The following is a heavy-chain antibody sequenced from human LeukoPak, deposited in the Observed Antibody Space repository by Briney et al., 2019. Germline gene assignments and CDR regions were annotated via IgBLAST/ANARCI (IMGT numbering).Heavy chain of an antibody. CDR3: AKSYGSGSDDAFDI. D-gene: IGHD3-10*01. Sequence: GGSLRLSCAASGFTFSSYAMSWVRQAPGKGLEWVSAISGSDGSTYYADSMKGRYTISRDNSKNTLYLQMNSLRAEDTAVYYCAKSYGSGSDDAFDIWGQGTMVTVSP. V-gene: IGHV3-23*01. CDR2: ISGSDGST. CDR1: GFTFSSYA. J-gene: IGHJ3*02.